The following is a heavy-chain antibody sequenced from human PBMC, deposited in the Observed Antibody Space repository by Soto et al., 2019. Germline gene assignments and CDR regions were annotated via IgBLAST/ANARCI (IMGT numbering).Heavy chain of an antibody. D-gene: IGHD3-22*01. J-gene: IGHJ1*01. CDR3: ARGWGSDSTTYYYAY. CDR2: ITPIYGKA. Sequence: QVPMVQSGAEVRRPGSSVRVSCKASGGTFSSSTIIWVRQAPGQGLEWVGGITPIYGKANYAQKFQGSVTITADESTSTAYMALSSLRAEDTALYFGARGWGSDSTTYYYAYWGQGTSVTVSS. V-gene: IGHV1-69*01. CDR1: GGTFSSST.